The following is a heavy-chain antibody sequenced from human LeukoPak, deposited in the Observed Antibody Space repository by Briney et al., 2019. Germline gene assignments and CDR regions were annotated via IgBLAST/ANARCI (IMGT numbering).Heavy chain of an antibody. CDR3: VRGQWNSIYYFDS. Sequence: SQTLSLTCAISGDSVSRNNAGWNWIRQSPSRGLEWLGRTYYRSKFYNDYEVSVQSRITIDPDTSRNQFSLQLNSVTPEDTAIYYCVRGQWNSIYYFDSWGQGTLVTVSS. D-gene: IGHD6-19*01. J-gene: IGHJ4*02. CDR2: TYYRSKFYN. CDR1: GDSVSRNNAG. V-gene: IGHV6-1*01.